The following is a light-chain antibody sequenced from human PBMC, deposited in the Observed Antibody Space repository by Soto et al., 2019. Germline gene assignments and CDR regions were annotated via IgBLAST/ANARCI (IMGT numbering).Light chain of an antibody. CDR3: HQHNGGPLT. CDR1: HNVGYD. CDR2: DAF. J-gene: IGKJ4*01. V-gene: IGKV3-11*01. Sequence: EVVLTQSPATLPLSPGERAILSCRASHNVGYDLAWYQQRPGQAPRLLISDAFNRATGIPARFSGSGSGTDFTPPISSLEPEDYAVYYCHQHNGGPLTFGGGTKVEI.